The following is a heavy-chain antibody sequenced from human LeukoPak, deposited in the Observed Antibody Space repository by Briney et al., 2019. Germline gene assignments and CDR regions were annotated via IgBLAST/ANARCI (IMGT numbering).Heavy chain of an antibody. CDR3: ARADWDTAMIDY. V-gene: IGHV3-64*01. D-gene: IGHD5-18*01. Sequence: HPGGSLRLSCAASGFTFSSYAMHWVRQAPGKGLEYVSAISSNGGSTYYANSVKGRFTISRDNSKNTLYLQMGSLRAEDMAVYYCARADWDTAMIDYWGQGTLVTVSS. CDR1: GFTFSSYA. J-gene: IGHJ4*02. CDR2: ISSNGGST.